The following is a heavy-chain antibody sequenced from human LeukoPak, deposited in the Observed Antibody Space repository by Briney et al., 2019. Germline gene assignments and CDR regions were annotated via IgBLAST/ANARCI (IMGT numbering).Heavy chain of an antibody. D-gene: IGHD6-6*01. CDR3: ASEIAARGEYYFDY. CDR1: GGSISSSSYY. Sequence: PSETLSLTCTVSGGSISSSSYYWGWIRQPPGKGLEWIGSIYYSGSTYYNPSLKSRVTISVDTSKNQFSLKLSSVTAAHTAVYYCASEIAARGEYYFDYWGQGTLVTVSS. V-gene: IGHV4-39*01. J-gene: IGHJ4*02. CDR2: IYYSGST.